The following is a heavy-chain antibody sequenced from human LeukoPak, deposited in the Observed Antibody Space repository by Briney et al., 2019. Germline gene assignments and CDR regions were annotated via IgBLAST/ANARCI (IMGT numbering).Heavy chain of an antibody. CDR2: LSGSGGST. Sequence: GGSLRLSSAASGFTFSSYAMSWVGQAPGKGLEWFSALSGSGGSTYYPDSVKGRFTISRDNSTNKLYLKMNSLSAEATAVYYCVTTRIRAFDIWGQGTMVTVSS. J-gene: IGHJ3*02. CDR3: VTTRIRAFDI. V-gene: IGHV3-23*01. D-gene: IGHD4-11*01. CDR1: GFTFSSYA.